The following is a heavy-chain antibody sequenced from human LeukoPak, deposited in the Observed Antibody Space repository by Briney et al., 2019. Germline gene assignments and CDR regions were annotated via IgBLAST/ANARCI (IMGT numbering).Heavy chain of an antibody. D-gene: IGHD5-24*01. CDR2: IKQDGREN. CDR1: GFTFSIFW. J-gene: IGHJ2*01. CDR3: ARARGDGYQWYFDL. Sequence: GGSLRLSCAASGFTFSIFWMNWVRQAPRKGLEWVANIKQDGRENNYVDFVKGRFTISRDNAKNSLDMQMNSLRAEDTAVYYCARARGDGYQWYFDLWGRGTLVTVSS. V-gene: IGHV3-7*01.